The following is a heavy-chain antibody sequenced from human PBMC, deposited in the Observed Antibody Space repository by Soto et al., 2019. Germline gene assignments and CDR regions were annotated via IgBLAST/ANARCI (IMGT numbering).Heavy chain of an antibody. CDR3: VKDRYYYYCSANRSAY. CDR1: GFTFSKYA. CDR2: IYSNGGST. J-gene: IGHJ4*02. Sequence: GGLKLSLSASGFTFSKYAMHWVRQAPEKGLEYVSGIYSNGGSTFYADSVRGRFSISRNNSKNTLNLQMSRLRAEDTAVNYCVKDRYYYYCSANRSAYWGQGTLVTVSS. D-gene: IGHD3-22*01. V-gene: IGHV3-64D*06.